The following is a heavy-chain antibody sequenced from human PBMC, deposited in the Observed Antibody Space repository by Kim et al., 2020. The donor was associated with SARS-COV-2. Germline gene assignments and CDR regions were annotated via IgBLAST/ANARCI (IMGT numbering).Heavy chain of an antibody. CDR2: INPHGGKT. J-gene: IGHJ4*02. CDR3: ARDSDPGY. Sequence: ASVKVSCKASGYNFNDYYIHWVRQAPGQGLEWMGWINPHGGKTNYAEKFHERVSMTRDTSINTAYVELYSLTFDDTAVYYCARDSDPGYWGQGTMVTVSS. V-gene: IGHV1-2*02. CDR1: GYNFNDYY.